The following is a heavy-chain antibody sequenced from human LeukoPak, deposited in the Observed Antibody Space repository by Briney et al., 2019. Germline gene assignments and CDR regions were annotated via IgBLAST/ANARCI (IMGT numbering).Heavy chain of an antibody. V-gene: IGHV5-51*01. J-gene: IGHJ4*02. CDR3: ARLPPRDCGGDCYEYYFDY. D-gene: IGHD2-21*02. CDR2: IYPGDSDT. CDR1: GYIFTNFW. Sequence: GESLKISCKGSGYIFTNFWIAWVRQIPGKGLEWMGIIYPGDSDTRYSPSFQGQVTISADKSISTAYLQWSSLKASDTAMYYCARLPPRDCGGDCYEYYFDYWGQGTLVTVSS.